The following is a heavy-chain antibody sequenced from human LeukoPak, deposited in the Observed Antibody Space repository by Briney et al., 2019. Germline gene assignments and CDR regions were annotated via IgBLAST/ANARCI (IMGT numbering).Heavy chain of an antibody. J-gene: IGHJ6*03. CDR2: IRYDGSNK. CDR3: AKDADSSSWVQLTFHYYYYMDV. D-gene: IGHD6-13*01. V-gene: IGHV3-30*02. CDR1: GFTFSGYG. Sequence: QTGGSLRLSCAASGFTFSGYGMHWVRQAPGKGLEWVAFIRYDGSNKYYADSVKGRFTISRDNTKNTLYLQMNSLRAEDTAVYYCAKDADSSSWVQLTFHYYYYMDVWGKGTTVTVSS.